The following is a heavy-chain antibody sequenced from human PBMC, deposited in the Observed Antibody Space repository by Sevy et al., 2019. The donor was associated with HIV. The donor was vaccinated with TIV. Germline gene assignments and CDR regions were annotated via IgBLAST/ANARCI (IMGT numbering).Heavy chain of an antibody. V-gene: IGHV3-43*01. CDR3: AKDLSGSYYNQDYYIDY. J-gene: IGHJ4*02. CDR2: SSWDGGST. D-gene: IGHD3-10*01. Sequence: GGSLRLSCAASGFTFDDYTMHWVRQAPGKGLEWVSRSSWDGGSTYYADSVKGRFTISGDNSKNSLYLEMNSLRTAETALYYWAKDLSGSYYNQDYYIDYWGQGTLVTVSS. CDR1: GFTFDDYT.